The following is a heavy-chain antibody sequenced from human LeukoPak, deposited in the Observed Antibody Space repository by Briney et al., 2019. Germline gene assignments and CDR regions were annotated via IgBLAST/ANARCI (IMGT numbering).Heavy chain of an antibody. CDR3: AKRGIMIRGVIIAFDY. CDR2: ISDSGGST. CDR1: GLTFSNYA. D-gene: IGHD3-10*01. V-gene: IGHV3-23*01. J-gene: IGHJ4*02. Sequence: GGSLRLSCAASGLTFSNYAMSWVRQAPGKGLEWVSGISDSGGSTYYADSVKGRFIISRDNSKNTLYLQMNSLRAEDTAVYYCAKRGIMIRGVIIAFDYWGQGTLVTVSS.